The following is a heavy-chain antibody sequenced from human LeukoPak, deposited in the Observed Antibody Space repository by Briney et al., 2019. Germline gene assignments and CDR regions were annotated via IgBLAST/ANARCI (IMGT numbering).Heavy chain of an antibody. CDR1: GLTFSSYG. CDR3: ATITISYEDY. Sequence: PGGSLRLSCAASGLTFSSYGMHWVRQAPGKGLEWVAFIRFDGSDKYYAGSVKGRFTISRDNSKNTLYLQMNSLRAEDTAVYYCATITISYEDYWGQGTLVTVSS. J-gene: IGHJ4*02. CDR2: IRFDGSDK. V-gene: IGHV3-30*02. D-gene: IGHD3-3*01.